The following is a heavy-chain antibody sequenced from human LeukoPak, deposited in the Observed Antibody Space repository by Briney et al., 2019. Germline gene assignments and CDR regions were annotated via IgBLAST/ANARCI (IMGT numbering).Heavy chain of an antibody. CDR1: GFTFSNAW. CDR3: TTEFPSGGDFWSGWDY. Sequence: PGGSLRLSCAASGFTFSNAWMSWVRQAPGKGLEWVGRIKSKTDGGTTDYAAPVKGRFTISRDDSKNTLYLQMNSLKTEDTAVYYCTTEFPSGGDFWSGWDYWGQGTLVTVSS. V-gene: IGHV3-15*01. D-gene: IGHD3-3*01. CDR2: IKSKTDGGTT. J-gene: IGHJ4*02.